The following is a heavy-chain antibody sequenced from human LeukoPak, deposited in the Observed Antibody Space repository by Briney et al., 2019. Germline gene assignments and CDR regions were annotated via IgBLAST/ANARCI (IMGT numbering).Heavy chain of an antibody. V-gene: IGHV1-18*01. D-gene: IGHD6-13*01. CDR1: GYSFTSYA. CDR2: ISAYNGNT. J-gene: IGHJ6*02. CDR3: ARDPLRSTWSTYYNALDV. Sequence: ASMKLSCKASGYSFTSYAINWVRQAPGQGLEWMGWISAYNGNTDYAQKLQGRVTMTTDTSTSTAYMELRSLTSDDTAVYYCARDPLRSTWSTYYNALDVWGQGTTV.